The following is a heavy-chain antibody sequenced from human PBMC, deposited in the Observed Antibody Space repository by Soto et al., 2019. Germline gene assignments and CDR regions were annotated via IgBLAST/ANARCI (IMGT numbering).Heavy chain of an antibody. CDR2: MNPNSGNT. CDR1: GYTFTSYD. Sequence: QVQQVQSGAEVKKPGASVKVSCKASGYTFTSYDINWVRQATGQGLEWMGWMNPNSGNTGYAQKCQGRVTMTRNTSISTAYLELSSLRSEDTAVYYCARERTGTTSMDVWGQGTTVTVSS. D-gene: IGHD1-1*01. J-gene: IGHJ6*02. CDR3: ARERTGTTSMDV. V-gene: IGHV1-8*01.